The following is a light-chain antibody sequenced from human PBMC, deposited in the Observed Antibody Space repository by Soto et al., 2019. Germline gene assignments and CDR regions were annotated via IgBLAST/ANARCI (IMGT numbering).Light chain of an antibody. Sequence: EIVLTQSPGTLSLFPGEGVALYCMASQSIDNRDLAWYQQKPGQAPRLLVYAASSRATGIPVRFSGSGSGTDFTLTISRLEPEDFAIYYCQHYGSPRGTFGQGTKVDIK. CDR1: QSIDNRD. V-gene: IGKV3-20*01. CDR2: AAS. CDR3: QHYGSPRGT. J-gene: IGKJ1*01.